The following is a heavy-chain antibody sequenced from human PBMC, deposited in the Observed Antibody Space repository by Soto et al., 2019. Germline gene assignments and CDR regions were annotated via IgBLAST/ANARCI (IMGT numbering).Heavy chain of an antibody. CDR2: IYYSGST. CDR3: ARAISTAMARFDY. D-gene: IGHD5-18*01. V-gene: IGHV4-61*01. J-gene: IGHJ4*02. CDR1: GGSVSSGSYY. Sequence: QVQLQESGPGLVKPSETLSLTCTVSGGSVSSGSYYWSWIRQPPGKGLEWIGYIYYSGSTNYNPSLKSRVTISVDTSKNQFSLKLSSVTAADPAVYYCARAISTAMARFDYWGQGTLVTVSS.